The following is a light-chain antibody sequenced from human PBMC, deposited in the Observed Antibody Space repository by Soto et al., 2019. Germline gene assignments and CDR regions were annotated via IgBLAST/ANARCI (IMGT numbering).Light chain of an antibody. J-gene: IGLJ1*01. Sequence: QSALTQPRSVSGSLGQSVTISCTGTSSDVGGYNFVSWYQHHPGKAPKLMIYDVSKRPSGVPDRFSGSKSGSRASLTISGLQAEDEADYYCCSYSGTYTLYVFGTGTKLTVL. V-gene: IGLV2-11*01. CDR3: CSYSGTYTLYV. CDR2: DVS. CDR1: SSDVGGYNF.